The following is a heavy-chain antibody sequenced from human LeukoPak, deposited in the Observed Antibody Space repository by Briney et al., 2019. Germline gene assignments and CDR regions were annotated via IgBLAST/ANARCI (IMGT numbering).Heavy chain of an antibody. J-gene: IGHJ4*02. CDR1: GGSFSSGGYY. V-gene: IGHV4-31*03. CDR2: IYYSGST. CDR3: ARYCYYDSSGYYAYYFDY. D-gene: IGHD3-22*01. Sequence: PSETLSLTCTVSGGSFSSGGYYWSWIRQHPGKGLEWIGYIYYSGSTYYNPSLKSRVTISVDTSKNQFSLKLSSVTAADTAVYYCARYCYYDSSGYYAYYFDYWGQGTLVTVSS.